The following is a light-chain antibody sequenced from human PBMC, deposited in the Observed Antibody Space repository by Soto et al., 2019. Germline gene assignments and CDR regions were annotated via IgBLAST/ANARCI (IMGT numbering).Light chain of an antibody. CDR3: SSYTSSSTYV. CDR2: EVS. Sequence: QSVVAQSASVSGSPGQSITISCTGTSSDVGGYNYVSWYQQHPGKAPKLMIYEVSNRPSGVSNRFSGSKSGNTASLTISGLQAEDEADYYCSSYTSSSTYVFGTGTKVTGL. CDR1: SSDVGGYNY. V-gene: IGLV2-14*01. J-gene: IGLJ1*01.